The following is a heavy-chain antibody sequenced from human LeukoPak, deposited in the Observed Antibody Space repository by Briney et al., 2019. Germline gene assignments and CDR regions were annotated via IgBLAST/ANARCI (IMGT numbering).Heavy chain of an antibody. CDR1: GGSISSYY. J-gene: IGHJ4*02. Sequence: PSETLSLTCTVSGGSISSYYWSWIRQPPGKGLEWIGHIYYSGSTNYNPSLKSRVTISVDTSKNQFSLKLSSVTAADTAVYYCARHGDYDSSGYPYYFDYWGQGTLVTVSS. CDR3: ARHGDYDSSGYPYYFDY. D-gene: IGHD3-22*01. V-gene: IGHV4-59*08. CDR2: IYYSGST.